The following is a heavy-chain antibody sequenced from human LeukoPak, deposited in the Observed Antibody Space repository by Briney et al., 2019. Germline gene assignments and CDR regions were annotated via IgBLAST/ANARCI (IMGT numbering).Heavy chain of an antibody. J-gene: IGHJ6*02. V-gene: IGHV5-51*01. D-gene: IGHD6-6*01. CDR3: ARWGRSSVDGMDV. CDR2: IYPGDSDT. Sequence: GESLKISCKGSGYSFTSYWIVWVRQMPGKCLEWMGIIYPGDSDTRYSPSFQGQVTISADKSITTAYLQWSSLKASDTAIYYCARWGRSSVDGMDVWGQGTTVTVSS. CDR1: GYSFTSYW.